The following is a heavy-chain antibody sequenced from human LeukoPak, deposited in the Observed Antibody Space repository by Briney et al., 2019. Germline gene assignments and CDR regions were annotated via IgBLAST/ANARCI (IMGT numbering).Heavy chain of an antibody. V-gene: IGHV3-74*01. CDR2: INSVGTST. J-gene: IGHJ3*01. Sequence: GSLSLSCAASGFTFSSSWLHWVRQAPGKGRVWVSRINSVGTSTVYADSVRGRFTISRDDANNMLYLQMNSLRAEDSAVYYCARGDWGSARAWGQGTMVIVSS. CDR3: ARGDWGSARA. CDR1: GFTFSSSW. D-gene: IGHD7-27*01.